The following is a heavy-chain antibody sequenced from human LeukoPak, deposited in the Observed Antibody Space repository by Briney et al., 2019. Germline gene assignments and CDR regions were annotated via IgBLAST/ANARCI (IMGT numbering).Heavy chain of an antibody. V-gene: IGHV4-34*01. Sequence: SETLSLTCTVSGGSISGYYWSWIRQPPGKGLEWIGEINHSGSTNYNPSLKSRVTISVDTSKNQFSLKLSSVTAADTAVYYCARCYGSGTHDYWGQGTLVTVSS. CDR1: GGSISGYY. D-gene: IGHD3-10*01. J-gene: IGHJ4*02. CDR2: INHSGST. CDR3: ARCYGSGTHDY.